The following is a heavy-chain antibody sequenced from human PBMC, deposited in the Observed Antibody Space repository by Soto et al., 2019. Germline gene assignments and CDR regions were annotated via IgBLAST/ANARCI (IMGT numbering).Heavy chain of an antibody. CDR1: GYTFTSYG. V-gene: IGHV1-18*01. D-gene: IGHD6-13*01. Sequence: QVQLVQSGAEVRKPGASVKVSCKASGYTFTSYGISWVRQAPGQGLEWMGWISAYNGNKKYAQKFQGRVTMTTDTSTSTAYMELRSLRSYDTAVYYCTRDLNLGLAAGWGQGTLVTVSS. CDR3: TRDLNLGLAAG. CDR2: ISAYNGNK. J-gene: IGHJ4*02.